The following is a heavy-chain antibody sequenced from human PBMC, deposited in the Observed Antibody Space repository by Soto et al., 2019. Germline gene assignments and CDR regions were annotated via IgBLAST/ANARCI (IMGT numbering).Heavy chain of an antibody. V-gene: IGHV1-69*06. Sequence: QVQLVQSGAEVRKPGSSVKVSCKASGGTFSSYAISWVRQAPGQGLEWMGGIIPIFGTANSAQKFQGRVTITADKSPSTADMELSSLRSEDTAVYYCAREFQEMADYYYCYGMDVWGQGTTVTVSS. D-gene: IGHD6-19*01. CDR1: GGTFSSYA. CDR3: AREFQEMADYYYCYGMDV. J-gene: IGHJ6*02. CDR2: IIPIFGTA.